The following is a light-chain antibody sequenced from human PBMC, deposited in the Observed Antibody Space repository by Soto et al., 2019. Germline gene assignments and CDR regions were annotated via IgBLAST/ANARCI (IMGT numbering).Light chain of an antibody. CDR2: DVS. Sequence: QSALTQPRSVSGSPGQSVTISCTGTSSDVGGYNHVSWYQQHPGKVPKLMIYDVSKRPSGVPDRFSGSKSGNTASLTISGLQAEDEADYYCCSYAGSYTYVFGTETKLTVL. CDR1: SSDVGGYNH. CDR3: CSYAGSYTYV. J-gene: IGLJ1*01. V-gene: IGLV2-11*01.